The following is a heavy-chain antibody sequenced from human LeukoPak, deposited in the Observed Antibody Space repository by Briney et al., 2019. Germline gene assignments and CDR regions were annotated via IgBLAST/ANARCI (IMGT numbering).Heavy chain of an antibody. D-gene: IGHD6-13*01. V-gene: IGHV4-59*01. CDR3: ARIAAAATGGYYYYYMDV. CDR2: IYYSGST. CDR1: GGSISSYY. Sequence: SETLSLTCTVSGGSISSYYWSWIRQPPGKGLEWIGYIYYSGSTNYNPSLKSRVTISVDTSKNQFSLKLSSVTAADTAVYYCARIAAAATGGYYYYYMDVWGKGTTVTISS. J-gene: IGHJ6*03.